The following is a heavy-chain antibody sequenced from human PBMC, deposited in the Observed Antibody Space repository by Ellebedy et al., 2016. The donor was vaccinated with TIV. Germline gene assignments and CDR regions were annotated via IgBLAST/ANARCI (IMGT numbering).Heavy chain of an antibody. CDR2: INPNSGGT. J-gene: IGHJ4*02. CDR1: GYTFTSYY. Sequence: ASVKVSCXASGYTFTSYYMHWVRQAPGQGLEWMGWINPNSGGTNYAQKFQGRVTMTRDTSISTAYMELSRLRSDDTAVYYCARDQSIAAAGTDFDYWGQGTLVTVSS. CDR3: ARDQSIAAAGTDFDY. V-gene: IGHV1-2*02. D-gene: IGHD6-13*01.